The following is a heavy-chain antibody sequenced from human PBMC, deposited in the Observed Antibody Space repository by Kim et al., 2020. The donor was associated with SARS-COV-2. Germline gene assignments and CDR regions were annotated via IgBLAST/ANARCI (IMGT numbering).Heavy chain of an antibody. Sequence: GGSLRLSCAASGFSFSSYGMNWVRQAPGKGLEWVSMISTSGGSTSYSDSVKGRFTISRDNSKSTLYLQMNSLKAEDTALYYCTTKVGWGQGTLVTVSS. J-gene: IGHJ4*02. CDR3: TTKVG. CDR1: GFSFSSYG. D-gene: IGHD2-2*01. CDR2: ISTSGGST. V-gene: IGHV3-23*01.